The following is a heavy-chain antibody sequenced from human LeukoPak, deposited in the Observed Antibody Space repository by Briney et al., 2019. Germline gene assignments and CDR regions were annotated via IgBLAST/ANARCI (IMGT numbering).Heavy chain of an antibody. V-gene: IGHV3-21*01. J-gene: IGHJ6*01. CDR1: GFTFSSYT. Sequence: GGSLRLSCAASGFTFSSYTMNWVRQAPGKGLEWVSYISSSSSYIYYADSVKGRFTISRDNAENSLYLQMNSLRAEDTAVYYCARGSEGYCSGGGCYYGMDVWGQGTTVTVS. CDR2: ISSSSSYI. CDR3: ARGSEGYCSGGGCYYGMDV. D-gene: IGHD2-15*01.